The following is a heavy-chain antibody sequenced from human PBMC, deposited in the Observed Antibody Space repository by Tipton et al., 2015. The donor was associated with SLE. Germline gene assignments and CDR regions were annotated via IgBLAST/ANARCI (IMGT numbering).Heavy chain of an antibody. CDR2: IYAGGST. Sequence: QLVQSGGALVQPGGSLRLSCAASGFTVSTNYMSWVRQAPGKGLEWVSTIYAGGSTYYADSVKGRFTLSRDNSENTLYPQMHSLRLEDTAVYYCARDHTAARDYYYGMDVWGQGTTVTVSS. D-gene: IGHD5-18*01. CDR3: ARDHTAARDYYYGMDV. CDR1: GFTVSTNY. V-gene: IGHV3-53*01. J-gene: IGHJ6*02.